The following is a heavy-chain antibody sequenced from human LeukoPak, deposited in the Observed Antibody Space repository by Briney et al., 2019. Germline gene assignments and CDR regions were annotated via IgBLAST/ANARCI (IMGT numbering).Heavy chain of an antibody. CDR3: AKCSRFDIVLMVYAIGPYYFDY. J-gene: IGHJ4*02. D-gene: IGHD2-8*01. Sequence: PGGSLRLSCAASGFTFSSYAMSWVRQAPGKGLEWVSAISGSGGSTYYADSVKGRFTISRDNSKNTLYLQMNSLRAEDTAVYYCAKCSRFDIVLMVYAIGPYYFDYRGQGTLVTVSS. CDR1: GFTFSSYA. CDR2: ISGSGGST. V-gene: IGHV3-23*01.